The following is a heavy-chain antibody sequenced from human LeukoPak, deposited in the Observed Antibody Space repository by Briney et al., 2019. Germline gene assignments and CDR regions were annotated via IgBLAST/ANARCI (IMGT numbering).Heavy chain of an antibody. V-gene: IGHV1-2*02. Sequence: ASVKVSCKASGYTFTGYYMHWVRQAPGQGLEWMGWINPNSGGTNYAQKFQGRVTMTRDTSISTAYMELSRLRSDDTAVYYCARDPNYGSGNDYWGQGTLVTVSS. J-gene: IGHJ4*02. D-gene: IGHD3-10*01. CDR3: ARDPNYGSGNDY. CDR1: GYTFTGYY. CDR2: INPNSGGT.